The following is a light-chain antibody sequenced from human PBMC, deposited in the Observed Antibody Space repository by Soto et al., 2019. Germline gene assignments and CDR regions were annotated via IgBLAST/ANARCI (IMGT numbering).Light chain of an antibody. CDR2: DAS. Sequence: DIPMTQSPCPLSASVGDRGTITCRASQSITTWLAWYQQKPGKAPKVLISDASSLESGVPSRFSGSGSGTDFTLTISSLQPDDFAAYYCQQYNSYSLTFGQGTKVDIK. CDR1: QSITTW. CDR3: QQYNSYSLT. J-gene: IGKJ1*01. V-gene: IGKV1-5*01.